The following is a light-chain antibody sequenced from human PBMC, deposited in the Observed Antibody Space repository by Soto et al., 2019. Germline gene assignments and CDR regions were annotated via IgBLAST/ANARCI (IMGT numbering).Light chain of an antibody. Sequence: DIQMTQSPSSLSASVGDRVTITCRASQSISSDLNWYQQKPGKAPKLLIYAASSLQSGVPSRFSGSGSGTDSTLTISSLPPEDFATYYCQHSYSTPVFGQGTKLEIK. CDR1: QSISSD. CDR2: AAS. CDR3: QHSYSTPV. V-gene: IGKV1-39*01. J-gene: IGKJ2*01.